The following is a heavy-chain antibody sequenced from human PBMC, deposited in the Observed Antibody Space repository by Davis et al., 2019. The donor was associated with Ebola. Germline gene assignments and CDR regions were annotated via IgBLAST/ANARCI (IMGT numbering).Heavy chain of an antibody. CDR3: AREILWSLEYYFDY. CDR1: GYTFTGYY. V-gene: IGHV1-2*06. CDR2: INPNSGGT. Sequence: ASVKVSCKASGYTFTGYYMHWVRQAPGQGLEWMGRINPNSGGTNYAQKFQGRVTMTRDTSISTAYMELSRLRSDDTTVYYCAREILWSLEYYFDYWGQGTLVTVSS. J-gene: IGHJ4*02. D-gene: IGHD2/OR15-2a*01.